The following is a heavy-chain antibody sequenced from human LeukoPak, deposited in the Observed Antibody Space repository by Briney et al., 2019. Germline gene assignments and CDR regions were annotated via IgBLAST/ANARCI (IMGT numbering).Heavy chain of an antibody. CDR2: ISSSGSTI. CDR3: ARDYFTFGGVIVAS. CDR1: GFTFSDYY. J-gene: IGHJ5*02. Sequence: GGSLRLSCVASGFTFSDYYMSWIRQAPGKGLEWVSYISSSGSTIHYADSVKGRCTISRDNARNSLYLQMNSLRAEDTAVYYCARDYFTFGGVIVASWGQGTLVTVSS. D-gene: IGHD3-16*02. V-gene: IGHV3-11*04.